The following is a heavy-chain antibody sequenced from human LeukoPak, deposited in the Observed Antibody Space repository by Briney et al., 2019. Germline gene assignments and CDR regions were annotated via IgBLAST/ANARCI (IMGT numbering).Heavy chain of an antibody. Sequence: PGGSLRLSCAASGFTFSSHAMSWVRQAPGEGLEWVAGISADSSARYYADSAKVRCSISRDNANTNQNLQMNSLRAEDTAVYYCVNLVELPTVGCDYWGQGTLVTVSS. V-gene: IGHV3-23*01. CDR2: ISADSSAR. CDR3: VNLVELPTVGCDY. D-gene: IGHD5-24*01. CDR1: GFTFSSHA. J-gene: IGHJ4*02.